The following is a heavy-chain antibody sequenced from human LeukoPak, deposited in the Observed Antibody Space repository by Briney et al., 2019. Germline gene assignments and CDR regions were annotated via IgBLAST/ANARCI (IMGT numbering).Heavy chain of an antibody. V-gene: IGHV3-23*01. CDR2: ISGSGSST. CDR3: ARVIVGAPDYYFDY. J-gene: IGHJ4*02. CDR1: GFTFSSYA. Sequence: GGSLRLSCAASGFTFSSYAMSWVRQAPGEGLQWVPGISGSGSSTYYADSVRGRFTISRDNSKNTLYLQMNSLRAEDTAVYYCARVIVGAPDYYFDYWGQGTLVTVSS. D-gene: IGHD1-26*01.